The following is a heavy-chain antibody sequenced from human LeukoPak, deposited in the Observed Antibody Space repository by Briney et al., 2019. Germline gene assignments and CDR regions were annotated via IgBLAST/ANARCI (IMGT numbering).Heavy chain of an antibody. V-gene: IGHV3-23*01. Sequence: GGSLRLSCEVSGFNFRDYYMSWIRQAPGKGLEWVSDISGSGGSTHYADSVKGRFTISRDNSKNTLYLQMNSLRAEDTAVYYCANAVAAQESDSWGQGTLVTVSS. D-gene: IGHD6-19*01. CDR1: GFNFRDYY. CDR3: ANAVAAQESDS. CDR2: ISGSGGST. J-gene: IGHJ4*02.